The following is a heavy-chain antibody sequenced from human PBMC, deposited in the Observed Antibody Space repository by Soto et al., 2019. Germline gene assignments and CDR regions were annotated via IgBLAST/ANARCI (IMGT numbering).Heavy chain of an antibody. CDR2: ISSNGGST. CDR3: ARGGYCSGGSCISYQRPGYFAP. CDR1: GFTFSSYV. Sequence: EEQLVESGGGLVQPGGSLRLSCAASGFTFSSYVMHWVRQPPGKGLEYVSVISSNGGSTYYANSVKGRFSISRDNSKNSLYLERVSLRAEDMAVYHCARGGYCSGGSCISYQRPGYFAPWGPGTLVTVSS. J-gene: IGHJ2*01. D-gene: IGHD2-15*01. V-gene: IGHV3-64*01.